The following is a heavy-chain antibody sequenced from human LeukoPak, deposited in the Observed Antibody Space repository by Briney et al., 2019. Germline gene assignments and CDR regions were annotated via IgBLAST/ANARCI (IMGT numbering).Heavy chain of an antibody. CDR2: ISSGSNTM. D-gene: IGHD3-22*01. J-gene: IGHJ4*02. V-gene: IGHV3-48*01. Sequence: GGSLRLSCAAFGFTFRSYSMSWVRQAPGKGLEWVSYISSGSNTMFYADSMKGRFTISRDNAKNSLFLQMNSLRAEDTAVYYCATAPHYDSSGYYYVRYYFDYWGQGTLVTVSS. CDR3: ATAPHYDSSGYYYVRYYFDY. CDR1: GFTFRSYS.